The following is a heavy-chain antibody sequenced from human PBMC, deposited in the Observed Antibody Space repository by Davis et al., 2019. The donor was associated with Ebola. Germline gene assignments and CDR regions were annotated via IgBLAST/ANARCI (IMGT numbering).Heavy chain of an antibody. CDR1: GGTFSRIG. CDR3: AIAMAGYLDH. CDR2: IIPILGTT. J-gene: IGHJ5*02. D-gene: IGHD6-19*01. Sequence: SVKVSCKASGGTFSRIGINWVRQAPGQGLEWMGGIIPILGTTNYAQRFQGRVTITVDEISNTAYMEQSSLRSEDTAVYYCAIAMAGYLDHWGQGTLVTVSS. V-gene: IGHV1-69*13.